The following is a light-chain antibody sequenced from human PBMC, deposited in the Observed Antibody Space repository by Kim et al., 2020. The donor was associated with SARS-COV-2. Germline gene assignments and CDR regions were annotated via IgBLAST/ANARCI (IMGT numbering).Light chain of an antibody. CDR2: DTF. CDR1: HDISNY. V-gene: IGKV1-33*01. Sequence: DTQMTQSPSSLSAFVGERVTITCQASHDISNYLNWYQQKPGKAPRLLIYDTFNVERGVPSRFSGSGSGTDFTLTINSLQPEDVATYYCQQYDNDCSFGGGTKVAIK. J-gene: IGKJ4*01. CDR3: QQYDNDCS.